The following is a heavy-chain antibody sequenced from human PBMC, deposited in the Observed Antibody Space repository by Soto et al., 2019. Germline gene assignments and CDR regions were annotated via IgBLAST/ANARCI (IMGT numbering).Heavy chain of an antibody. V-gene: IGHV1-69*09. CDR1: GVPFNSYG. J-gene: IGHJ4*02. Sequence: QVVLLQSGTEVKRPGSSVKVSCKASGVPFNSYGFAWVRQAPGRGLEWVGRINPASQLRNYEQSLQGRVTITADTSPKTAFLELGGLTSEDRAVYYCARMKLARLDHWGQGTLVTVSS. CDR3: ARMKLARLDH. CDR2: INPASQLR.